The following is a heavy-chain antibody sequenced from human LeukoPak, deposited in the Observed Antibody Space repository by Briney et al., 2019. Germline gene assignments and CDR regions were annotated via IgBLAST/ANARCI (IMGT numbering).Heavy chain of an antibody. CDR2: ISSSGTAI. CDR3: ARGVQYLNYFDY. CDR1: GFTFSSCE. J-gene: IGHJ4*02. D-gene: IGHD3-10*01. V-gene: IGHV3-48*03. Sequence: PGGSLRLSCAASGFTFSSCEMNWVRQAPGKGLEWVSYISSSGTAIYYADSVKGRFTISRDSAKNSLYLEMNSLRAEDTAVYYCARGVQYLNYFDYWGQGTLATVSS.